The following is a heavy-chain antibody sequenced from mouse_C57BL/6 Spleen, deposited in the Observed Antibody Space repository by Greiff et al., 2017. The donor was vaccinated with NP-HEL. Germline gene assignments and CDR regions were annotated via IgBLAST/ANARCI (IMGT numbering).Heavy chain of an antibody. J-gene: IGHJ2*01. CDR2: INYDGSST. D-gene: IGHD2-5*01. V-gene: IGHV5-16*01. CDR1: GFTFSDYY. Sequence: EVKVVESEGGLVQPGSSMKLSCTASGFTFSDYYMAWVRQVPEKGLEWVANINYDGSSTYYLDSLKSRFIISRDNAKNILYLQMSSLKSEDTATYYCAREDYSNFFDYWGQGTTLTVSS. CDR3: AREDYSNFFDY.